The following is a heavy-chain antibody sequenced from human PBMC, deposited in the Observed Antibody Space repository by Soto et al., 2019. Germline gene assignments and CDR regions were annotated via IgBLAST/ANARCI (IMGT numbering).Heavy chain of an antibody. CDR3: ARRSKSSSSVYYYYGMDV. J-gene: IGHJ6*02. Sequence: SETLSLTCTVSGGSISSGGYYWSWIRQHPGKGLEWIGYIYYSGSTYYSPSFQGHVTISADKSISTAYLQWSSLKASDTAMYYCARRSKSSSSVYYYYGMDVWGQGTTVTVSS. V-gene: IGHV4-31*01. CDR2: IYYSGST. D-gene: IGHD6-6*01. CDR1: GGSISSGGYY.